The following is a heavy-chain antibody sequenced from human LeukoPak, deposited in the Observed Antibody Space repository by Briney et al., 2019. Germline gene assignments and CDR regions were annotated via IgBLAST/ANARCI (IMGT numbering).Heavy chain of an antibody. J-gene: IGHJ4*02. CDR2: INHSGST. CDR1: GGSFSVDY. CDR3: ARASHFWSGYRTYSFDY. Sequence: SETLSLTCAVYGGSFSVDYWSCIRQPPGKGREWIWEINHSGSTNYNPSLKSRVTISVDTSKNQFSLKLSSVTAADTAVYYCARASHFWSGYRTYSFDYWGQGTLVTVSS. V-gene: IGHV4-34*01. D-gene: IGHD3-3*02.